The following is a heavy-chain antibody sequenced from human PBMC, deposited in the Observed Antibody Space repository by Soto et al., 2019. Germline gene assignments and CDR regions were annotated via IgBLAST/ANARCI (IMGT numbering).Heavy chain of an antibody. D-gene: IGHD6-13*01. CDR2: INWNSGSI. Sequence: GGSLRLSCAASGFTFDDYAMHWVRQVPGKGLEWVSGINWNSGSIGYADSVKGRFAISRDNAKNSLHLQMTSLRAEDTAFYYCVKDESINWYSGHFRHWGQGTLVPVS. J-gene: IGHJ1*01. CDR3: VKDESINWYSGHFRH. CDR1: GFTFDDYA. V-gene: IGHV3-9*01.